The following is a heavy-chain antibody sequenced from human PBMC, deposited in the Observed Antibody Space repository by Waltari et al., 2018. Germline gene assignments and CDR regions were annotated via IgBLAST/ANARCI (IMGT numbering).Heavy chain of an antibody. J-gene: IGHJ6*03. CDR2: INHSGST. V-gene: IGHV4-34*01. D-gene: IGHD1-26*01. Sequence: QVQLQQWGAGLLKPSETLSLTCAVYGGSFSGYYWRWTRHPPGKGLSWVGDINHSGSTTYYPPPKNRGTISADKSTNQCSPKLRSVAAADTTVYYCARRGGSSIYYYYYMDVWGKGTTVTISS. CDR1: GGSFSGYY. CDR3: ARRGGSSIYYYYYMDV.